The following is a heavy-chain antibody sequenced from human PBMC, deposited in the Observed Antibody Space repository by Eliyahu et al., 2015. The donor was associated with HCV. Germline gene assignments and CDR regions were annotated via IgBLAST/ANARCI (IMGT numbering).Heavy chain of an antibody. J-gene: IGHJ5*02. V-gene: IGHV2-5*02. CDR3: AHSPHSGSWYGWFDP. CDR2: IHXDXDK. CDR1: GFLLSTTGVG. D-gene: IGHD6-13*01. Sequence: QITLKESGPTLVKPTQTLTLTCTFSGFLLSTTGVGVGWIRXPPGEALEWLALIHXDXDKRYSPSLKSRLTITKDTSKNQVVLTMTNMDPADTGTYYCAHSPHSGSWYGWFDPWGQGTLVIVSS.